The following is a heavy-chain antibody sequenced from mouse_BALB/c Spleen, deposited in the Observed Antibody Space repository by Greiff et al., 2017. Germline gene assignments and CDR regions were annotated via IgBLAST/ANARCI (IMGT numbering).Heavy chain of an antibody. CDR3: ARGGTRTSYYFDY. D-gene: IGHD1-1*01. V-gene: IGHV1-39*01. Sequence: VQLQQSGPELAKPGASVKISCKASGYSFTGYNMNWVKQSNGKCLEWLGNIDPYYGGTSYNQKFKGKATLTVDKSASTAYMQLKSLTSEDSAVYYCARGGTRTSYYFDYWGQGTTLTVSS. J-gene: IGHJ2*01. CDR2: IDPYYGGT. CDR1: GYSFTGYN.